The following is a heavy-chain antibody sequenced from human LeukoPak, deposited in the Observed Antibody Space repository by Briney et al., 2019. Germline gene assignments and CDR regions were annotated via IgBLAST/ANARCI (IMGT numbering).Heavy chain of an antibody. V-gene: IGHV1-46*01. CDR1: GYTFTTRY. Sequence: GASVKVSCKASGYTFTTRYLHWVRQAPGQGLEWIGIINTSGGGTNYAQKFQGRVTMTRDTSTSTVYMELGSLTSEDTAVYYCAREESGGYFDCWGQGTLVTVSS. CDR2: INTSGGGT. J-gene: IGHJ4*02. CDR3: AREESGGYFDC. D-gene: IGHD2-8*02.